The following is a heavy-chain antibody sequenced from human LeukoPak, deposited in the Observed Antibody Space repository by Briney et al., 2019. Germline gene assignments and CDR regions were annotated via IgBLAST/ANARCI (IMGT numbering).Heavy chain of an antibody. J-gene: IGHJ5*02. CDR1: GFTVRSDD. Sequence: PGGSLRLSCAAFGFTVRSDDMNWVRQAPGKGLEWVSILDSDGSPSYADSVKGRFTVSRDSSKNTVYLQMNSLRVEDTAVYYCARGYTVGFDRWGQGTLVTVSS. CDR3: ARGYTVGFDR. V-gene: IGHV3-53*01. D-gene: IGHD1-14*01. CDR2: LDSDGSP.